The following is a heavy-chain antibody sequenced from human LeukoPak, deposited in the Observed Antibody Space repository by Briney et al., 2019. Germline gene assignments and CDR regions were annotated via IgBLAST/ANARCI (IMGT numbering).Heavy chain of an antibody. CDR3: ARCLRGGDFVAQDAFDI. CDR2: INPNSGGT. CDR1: GYAFTGYY. D-gene: IGHD2-21*02. Sequence: ASVKVSCKASGYAFTGYYMHWVRQAPGQGLEWMVWINPNSGGTNYAQKFQGRVTMTRDTSTSTVYMELSSLRSEDTAVYYCARCLRGGDFVAQDAFDIWGQGTMVTVSS. V-gene: IGHV1-2*02. J-gene: IGHJ3*02.